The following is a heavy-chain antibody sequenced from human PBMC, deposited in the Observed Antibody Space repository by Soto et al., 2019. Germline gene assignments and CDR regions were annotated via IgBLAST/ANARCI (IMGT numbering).Heavy chain of an antibody. J-gene: IGHJ4*02. CDR1: GGSISPYY. Sequence: PWATLSLTCTCSGGSISPYYWSWIRQPPGKGLEWIGHIYYSGSTKYNPSLKSRVTISVDTSKNQFSLKLRYVTAADTAVYYCARLYGDYVIIDYWGQGTLVTVSS. D-gene: IGHD4-17*01. CDR3: ARLYGDYVIIDY. CDR2: IYYSGST. V-gene: IGHV4-59*01.